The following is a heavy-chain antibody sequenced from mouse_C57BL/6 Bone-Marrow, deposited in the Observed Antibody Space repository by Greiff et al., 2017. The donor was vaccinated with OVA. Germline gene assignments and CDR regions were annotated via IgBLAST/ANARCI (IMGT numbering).Heavy chain of an antibody. J-gene: IGHJ4*01. CDR1: GYTFTDYN. CDR2: INPNNGGT. V-gene: IGHV1-18*01. Sequence: DVQLQESGPELVKPGASVKIPCKASGYTFTDYNMDWVKQSHGKSLEWIGDINPNNGGTIYNQKFKGKATLTVDKSSSTAYMELRSLTSEDTAVYYCARAVGDYYAMDYWGQGTSVTVSS. CDR3: ARAVGDYYAMDY.